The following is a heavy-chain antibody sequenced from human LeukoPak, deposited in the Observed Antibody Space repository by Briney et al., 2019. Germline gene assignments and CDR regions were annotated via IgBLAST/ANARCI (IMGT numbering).Heavy chain of an antibody. V-gene: IGHV1-18*01. Sequence: ASVKVSCKASGYTFSTYGISWVRQAPGQGLEWMGWISAYKGNTYYAQKLQGGVTMTTDTSTSTAYMELRSLRSDDTAIYYCARDLYYYGSGSYYDVFDVWGQRTMVTVSS. CDR3: ARDLYYYGSGSYYDVFDV. CDR1: GYTFSTYG. J-gene: IGHJ3*01. D-gene: IGHD3-10*01. CDR2: ISAYKGNT.